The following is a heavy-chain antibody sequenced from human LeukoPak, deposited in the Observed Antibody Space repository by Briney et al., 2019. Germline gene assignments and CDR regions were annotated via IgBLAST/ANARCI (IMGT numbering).Heavy chain of an antibody. CDR3: ARGGGSYYKNAFDI. CDR1: GYSISSGYY. Sequence: PSETLSLTCAVSGYSISSGYYWGWIRQPPGKGLEWIGSIYHSGSTNYNPSLKSRVTISVDTSKNQFSLKLSSVTAADTAVYYCARGGGSYYKNAFDIWGQGAMVTVSS. J-gene: IGHJ3*02. D-gene: IGHD1-26*01. CDR2: IYHSGST. V-gene: IGHV4-38-2*01.